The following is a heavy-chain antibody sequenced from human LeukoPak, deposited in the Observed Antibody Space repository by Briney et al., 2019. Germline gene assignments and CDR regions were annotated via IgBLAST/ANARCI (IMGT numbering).Heavy chain of an antibody. CDR2: IIAFFGTA. V-gene: IGHV1-69*01. Sequence: AVKVSCKASGGTFSSYAISWVRQAPGQGLEWMGGIIAFFGTANYAQKFQGRVTITADESTSTAYMELSSLRSEDTAVYYCARGPLGSYDSSGYYPIGYYYYGMDVWGQGTTVTVSS. J-gene: IGHJ6*02. D-gene: IGHD3-22*01. CDR1: GGTFSSYA. CDR3: ARGPLGSYDSSGYYPIGYYYYGMDV.